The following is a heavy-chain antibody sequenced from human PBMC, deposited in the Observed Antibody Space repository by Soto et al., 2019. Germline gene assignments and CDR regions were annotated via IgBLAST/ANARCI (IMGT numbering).Heavy chain of an antibody. CDR3: ARNIVVVVAAYYFDY. Sequence: SVKVSCKASGGTFSSYAISWVRQAPGQGLEWMGGIIPIFGTANYAQKFQGRVTITADESTSTAYMELSSLRSEDTAVYYRARNIVVVVAAYYFDYWGQGTLVTVSS. J-gene: IGHJ4*02. D-gene: IGHD2-15*01. V-gene: IGHV1-69*13. CDR2: IIPIFGTA. CDR1: GGTFSSYA.